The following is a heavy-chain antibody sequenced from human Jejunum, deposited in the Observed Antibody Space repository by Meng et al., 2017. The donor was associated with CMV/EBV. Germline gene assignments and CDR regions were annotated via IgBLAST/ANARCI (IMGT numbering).Heavy chain of an antibody. CDR1: GYTFSSYG. D-gene: IGHD1/OR15-1a*01. CDR3: ARSYNWNNGYYFDY. CDR2: IIPIFDTP. V-gene: IGHV1-69*05. Sequence: KASGYTFSSYGISWVRLAPGQGLEWMGGIIPIFDTPDYAQKFQGRFTITTDESTSTDYMELSSLRSEDTAVYFCARSYNWNNGYYFDYWGQGTLVTVSS. J-gene: IGHJ4*02.